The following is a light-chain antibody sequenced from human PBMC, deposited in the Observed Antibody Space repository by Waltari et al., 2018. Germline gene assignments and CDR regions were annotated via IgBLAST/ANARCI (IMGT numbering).Light chain of an antibody. V-gene: IGKV1-39*01. Sequence: DIQMTQSPSSLSASVGDRVTITCRASQSSSDYLNWYQQKPGKAPKLLIYAASTLQSGVPSRFSGSGAGTDFALTISSLQPEDCATYYCQQSYSFGQGTRLEIK. CDR3: QQSYS. J-gene: IGKJ5*01. CDR1: QSSSDY. CDR2: AAS.